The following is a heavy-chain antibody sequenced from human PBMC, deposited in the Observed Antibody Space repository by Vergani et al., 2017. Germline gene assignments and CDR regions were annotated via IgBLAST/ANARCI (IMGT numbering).Heavy chain of an antibody. J-gene: IGHJ4*02. CDR2: INAGNGNT. Sequence: QVQLVQSGAEVKKPGASVKVSCRASGYTFTSYAMLWVPQAPGQRLEWMGWINAGNGNTKYSQKFQGRVTITRDTSASTAYMELSSLRSEDTAVYYCAREGFYDYVWGSYRLRGGYYFDYWGRGTLVTVSS. D-gene: IGHD3-16*02. V-gene: IGHV1-3*01. CDR1: GYTFTSYA. CDR3: AREGFYDYVWGSYRLRGGYYFDY.